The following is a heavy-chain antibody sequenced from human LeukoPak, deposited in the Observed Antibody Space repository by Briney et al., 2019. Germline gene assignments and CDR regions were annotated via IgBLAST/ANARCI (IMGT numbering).Heavy chain of an antibody. CDR3: AKDIVRNIVVVPAAMPTYFDY. D-gene: IGHD2-2*01. V-gene: IGHV3-23*01. CDR1: GFTFRSYG. J-gene: IGHJ4*02. CDR2: ISGSGGST. Sequence: GGSLRLSCAASGFTFRSYGMTWVRQAPGKGLEWVSTISGSGGSTYYADSVKGRFTISRDNSKNTLYLQMNSLRAEDTAVYYCAKDIVRNIVVVPAAMPTYFDYWGQGTLVTVSS.